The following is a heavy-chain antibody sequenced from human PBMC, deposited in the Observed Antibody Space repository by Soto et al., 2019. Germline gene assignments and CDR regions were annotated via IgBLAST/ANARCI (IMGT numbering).Heavy chain of an antibody. J-gene: IGHJ6*02. CDR1: GYTFSSYG. D-gene: IGHD2-8*02. CDR2: ITAYNDDT. Sequence: ASVKVSCQVSGYTFSSYGFTWVRQAPGQGLGWMGWITAYNDDTNYAQKFQGRVTRTTDQSTSTAYLELRRLRSYDTAVDYCARVLVGKFGAGTSRPYGFAVWGQGTRVTVSS. CDR3: ARVLVGKFGAGTSRPYGFAV. V-gene: IGHV1-18*01.